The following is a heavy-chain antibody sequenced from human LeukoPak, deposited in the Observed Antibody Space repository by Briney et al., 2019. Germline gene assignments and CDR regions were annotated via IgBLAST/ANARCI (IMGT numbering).Heavy chain of an antibody. Sequence: ASVKVFCKASGYTFTSYGISWVRQAPGQGLEWMGWISAYNGNTNYAQKLQGRVTMTTDTSTSTAYMELRSLRSDDTAVYYCARDVVVVPAAMIDIDYYGMDVWGKGTTVTVSS. CDR2: ISAYNGNT. V-gene: IGHV1-18*04. D-gene: IGHD2-2*01. CDR1: GYTFTSYG. J-gene: IGHJ6*04. CDR3: ARDVVVVPAAMIDIDYYGMDV.